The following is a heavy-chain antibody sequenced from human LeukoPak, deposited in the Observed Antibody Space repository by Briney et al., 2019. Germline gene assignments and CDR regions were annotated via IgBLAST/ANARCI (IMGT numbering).Heavy chain of an antibody. CDR2: IYYSGST. V-gene: IGHV4-59*08. CDR1: GGSISSYY. CDR3: ARVWYGKTDY. Sequence: PSETLSPTCTVSGGSISSYYWSWIRQPPGKGLEWIGYIYYSGSTNYNPSLKSRVTISVDTSKNQFSLKLSSVTAADTAVYYCARVWYGKTDYWGQGTLVTVSS. J-gene: IGHJ4*02. D-gene: IGHD3-16*01.